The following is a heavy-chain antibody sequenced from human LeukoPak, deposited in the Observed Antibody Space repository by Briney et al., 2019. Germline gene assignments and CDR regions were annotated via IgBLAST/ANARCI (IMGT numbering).Heavy chain of an antibody. CDR1: GGTFSSDE. D-gene: IGHD3-22*01. CDR3: ARRGYYDSSGYAFDY. V-gene: IGHV1-69*01. CDR2: IIPMFGTA. Sequence: SVKVSCKASGGTFSSDEISWVRQAPGQGLEWMGGIIPMFGTANYAQKFQGRVTITADESTSTAYMELSSLRSEDTAVYYCARRGYYDSSGYAFDYWGQGTLVTVSS. J-gene: IGHJ4*02.